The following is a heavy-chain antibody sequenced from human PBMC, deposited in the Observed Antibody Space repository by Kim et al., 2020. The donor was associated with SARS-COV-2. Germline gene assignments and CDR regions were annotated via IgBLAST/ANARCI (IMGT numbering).Heavy chain of an antibody. CDR3: ARVIPQTFTIFGVVSGSWFDP. Sequence: SETLSLTCTVSDGSISSYYWSWIRQPPGKGLEWIGYIYYSGSTNYNPSLKSRVTISVDTSKNQFSLKLSSVTAADTAVYYCARVIPQTFTIFGVVSGSWFDPCGQGTLVTVSS. D-gene: IGHD3-3*01. V-gene: IGHV4-59*01. CDR2: IYYSGST. CDR1: DGSISSYY. J-gene: IGHJ5*02.